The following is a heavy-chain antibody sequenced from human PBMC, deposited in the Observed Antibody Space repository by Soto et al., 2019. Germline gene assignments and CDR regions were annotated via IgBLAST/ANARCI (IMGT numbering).Heavy chain of an antibody. CDR1: GFTFSSYA. V-gene: IGHV3-23*01. D-gene: IGHD2-2*01. CDR3: AKAPPYCSSTSCWGYYGMDV. Sequence: VGSLRLSCAASGFTFSSYAMSWVRQAPGKGLEWVSAISGSGGSTYYADSVKGRFTISRDNSKNTLYLQMNSLRAEDTAVYYCAKAPPYCSSTSCWGYYGMDVWGQGTTVTVSS. J-gene: IGHJ6*02. CDR2: ISGSGGST.